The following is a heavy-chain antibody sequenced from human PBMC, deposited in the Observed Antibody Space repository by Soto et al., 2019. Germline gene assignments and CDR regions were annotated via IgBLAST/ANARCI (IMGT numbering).Heavy chain of an antibody. CDR3: VRGLYTGSPHFFY. CDR2: IEGDGSEK. D-gene: IGHD1-1*01. CDR1: EFTFSTYW. J-gene: IGHJ4*02. V-gene: IGHV3-7*05. Sequence: GGSLRLSCAASEFTFSTYWMTWVRQAPGKGLEWVANIEGDGSEKNYVDSVKGRFTVSRDNAKRSLYLQMNSLRVEDTATYYCVRGLYTGSPHFFYWGQGTLVTVSS.